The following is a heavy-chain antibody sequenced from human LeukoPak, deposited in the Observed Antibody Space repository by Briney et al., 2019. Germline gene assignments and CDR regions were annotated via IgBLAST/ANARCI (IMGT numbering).Heavy chain of an antibody. D-gene: IGHD1-26*01. CDR3: ARARSDSGRFDS. J-gene: IGHJ4*02. CDR1: GSSISTSY. V-gene: IGHV4-59*01. Sequence: PSETLSLTCTFSGSSISTSYWSWIRQPPGKGLEWIAYIYYSGYTNYNPSLKSRVTISIDTSKNQFSLKLSSVTAADTAVYYCARARSDSGRFDSWGQGTLGTVSS. CDR2: IYYSGYT.